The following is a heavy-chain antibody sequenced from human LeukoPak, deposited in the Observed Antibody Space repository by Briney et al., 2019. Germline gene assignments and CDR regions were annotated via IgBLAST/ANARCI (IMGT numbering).Heavy chain of an antibody. J-gene: IGHJ3*01. CDR1: GFTFSSYW. CDR2: INSDGSIT. CDR3: AGGISATGGG. Sequence: PGGSLRLSCADSGFTFSSYWMHWVRQAPGKGLVWVSRINSDGSITTYADSVKGRFTISRDNAKNTLYLQMNSLRAEDTAVYYCAGGISATGGGWGQETIVTVSS. D-gene: IGHD6-13*01. V-gene: IGHV3-74*01.